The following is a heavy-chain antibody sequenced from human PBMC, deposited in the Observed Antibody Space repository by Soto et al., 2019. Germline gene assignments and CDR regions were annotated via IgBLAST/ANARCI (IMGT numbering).Heavy chain of an antibody. D-gene: IGHD3-16*01. CDR1: GGTFSSCA. J-gene: IGHJ4*02. CDR2: IIPMFGTA. V-gene: IGHV1-69*01. CDR3: AREAGDDYYYGQSWYLDY. Sequence: QGQLVQSGAEVKKPGSSVKVSCKASGGTFSSCAISWWRQAPGQGLEGRGGIIPMFGTANYAQKFQGRATITADESTSTASTELSSLTSDDTAGYYCAREAGDDYYYGQSWYLDYWGQGTLVTVSS.